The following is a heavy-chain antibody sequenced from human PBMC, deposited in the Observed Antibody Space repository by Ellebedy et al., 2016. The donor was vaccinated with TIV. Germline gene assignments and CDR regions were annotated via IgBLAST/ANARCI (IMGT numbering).Heavy chain of an antibody. J-gene: IGHJ4*02. CDR1: GFTFSSYG. CDR2: ISYDGSNK. CDR3: AKGMYYYDSSGTGYFDY. V-gene: IGHV3-30*18. Sequence: GESLKISXAASGFTFSSYGMHWVRQAPGKGLEWVAVISYDGSNKYYADSVKGRFTISRDNSKNTLYLQMNSLRAEDTAVYYCAKGMYYYDSSGTGYFDYWGQGTLVTVSS. D-gene: IGHD3-22*01.